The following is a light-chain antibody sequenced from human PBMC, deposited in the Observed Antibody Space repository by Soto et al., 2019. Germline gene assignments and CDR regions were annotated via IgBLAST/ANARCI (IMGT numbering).Light chain of an antibody. CDR3: QHRSNWPLT. Sequence: EIVLTQSPATLSLSPGERATLSCRASQSVSSSLAWYQKKPGQAPRLLIYDASNRATGIPARFSGSGSGTDFTLAISSLEPEDFAVYYCQHRSNWPLTFGGGTKVEIK. V-gene: IGKV3-11*01. J-gene: IGKJ4*01. CDR1: QSVSSS. CDR2: DAS.